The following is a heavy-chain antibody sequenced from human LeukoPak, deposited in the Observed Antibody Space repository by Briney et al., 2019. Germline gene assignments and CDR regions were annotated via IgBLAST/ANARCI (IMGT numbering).Heavy chain of an antibody. D-gene: IGHD2-2*01. V-gene: IGHV1-18*01. CDR2: ISAYNGNT. Sequence: ASVKVSCKASGYTFTSNAISWVRQAPGQGLEWMGWISAYNGNTNYAQKLQGRVTMTTDTSTSTAYMELRSLRSDDTAVYYCARVWELGIYCSSTSCQTYYFGYWGQGTLVTVSS. CDR3: ARVWELGIYCSSTSCQTYYFGY. CDR1: GYTFTSNA. J-gene: IGHJ4*02.